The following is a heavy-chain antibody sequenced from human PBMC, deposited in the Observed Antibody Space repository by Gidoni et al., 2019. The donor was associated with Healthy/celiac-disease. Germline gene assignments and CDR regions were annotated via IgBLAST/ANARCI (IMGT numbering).Heavy chain of an antibody. Sequence: QMHLVQSGPEVKTPWTSVKVSCKASGFTFTSSAMQWVRQARGQRLEWIGWIVVGSGNTNYAQKFQERVTITRDMSTSTAYMELSSLRSEDTAVYYCAADSGYYLGDAFDIWGQGTMVTVSS. V-gene: IGHV1-58*02. D-gene: IGHD3-22*01. CDR3: AADSGYYLGDAFDI. CDR2: IVVGSGNT. CDR1: GFTFTSSA. J-gene: IGHJ3*02.